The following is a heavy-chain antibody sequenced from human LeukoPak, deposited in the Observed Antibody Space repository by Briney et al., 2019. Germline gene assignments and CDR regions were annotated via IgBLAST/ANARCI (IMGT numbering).Heavy chain of an antibody. V-gene: IGHV3-30*18. CDR1: GFTFSSYA. J-gene: IGHJ4*02. D-gene: IGHD3-9*01. Sequence: PGGSLRLSCAASGFTFSSYAMHWVRQAPGKGLEWVALISYDGSNKYYADSVKGRFTISRDNSKNTLYLQMNSLRAEDTAVYYCAKDFNWYLLDYWGQGTLVTASS. CDR3: AKDFNWYLLDY. CDR2: ISYDGSNK.